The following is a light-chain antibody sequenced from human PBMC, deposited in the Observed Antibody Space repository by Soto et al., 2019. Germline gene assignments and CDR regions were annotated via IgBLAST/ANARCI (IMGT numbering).Light chain of an antibody. CDR1: QSVSSN. V-gene: IGKV3-15*01. CDR3: QHHNNLPLT. CDR2: GAS. Sequence: EIVLTQSPATLSVSPGERATLSCRASQSVSSNLAWYQQKPGQAPRLLIYGASTRAPGIPARFSGSGSGTEFTLPISSLQSEDFAVFYCQHHNNLPLTFGGGAKVEIK. J-gene: IGKJ4*01.